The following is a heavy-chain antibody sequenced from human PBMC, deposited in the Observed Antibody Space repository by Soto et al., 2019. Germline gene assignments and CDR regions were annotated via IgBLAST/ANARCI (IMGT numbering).Heavy chain of an antibody. Sequence: QVQLQESGPGLVRPSQTLSLTCTVSAGSISTINYYWSWIRQHPEKGLEWIGYISYSGSTFYHSSLKSRVTISLDTSKKQFSLTLTSVTAADTAVYYCARSAQWDGFDPWGQGTMVTLSS. CDR2: ISYSGST. D-gene: IGHD2-8*01. CDR3: ARSAQWDGFDP. CDR1: AGSISTINYY. J-gene: IGHJ3*01. V-gene: IGHV4-31*03.